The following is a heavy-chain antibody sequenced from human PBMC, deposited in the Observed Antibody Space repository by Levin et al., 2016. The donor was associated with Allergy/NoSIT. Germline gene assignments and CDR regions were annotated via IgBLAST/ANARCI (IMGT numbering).Heavy chain of an antibody. D-gene: IGHD2-15*01. CDR3: ARGSIDPRHRYCSGGSCYARYHYYYYYGMDV. CDR2: IIPILGIA. Sequence: WVRQAPGQGLEWMGGIIPILGIANYAQKFQGRVTITADESTSTAYMELSSLRSEDTAVYYCARGSIDPRHRYCSGGSCYARYHYYYYYGMDVWGQGTTVTVSS. J-gene: IGHJ6*02. V-gene: IGHV1-69*10.